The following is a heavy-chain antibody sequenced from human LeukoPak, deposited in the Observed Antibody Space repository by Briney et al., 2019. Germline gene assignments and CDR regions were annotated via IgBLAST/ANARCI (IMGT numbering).Heavy chain of an antibody. CDR2: IYTSGRT. CDR3: ARQVDIVVVSGIVDFYMDV. J-gene: IGHJ6*03. Sequence: KTSETLSLTCTVSGGPIRSRSFSWSWIRQPAGKGLEWIGHIYTSGRTNYSPSLKSRVIMSVDTSKNQFSLRLNSVTAADTAVYFCARQVDIVVVSGIVDFYMDVWGRGTTVTVSS. V-gene: IGHV4-61*09. CDR1: GGPIRSRSFS. D-gene: IGHD2-2*01.